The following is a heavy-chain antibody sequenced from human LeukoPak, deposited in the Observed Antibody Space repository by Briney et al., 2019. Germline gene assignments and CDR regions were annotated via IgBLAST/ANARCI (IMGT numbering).Heavy chain of an antibody. Sequence: SQTLSLTCTVSGGSISSGSYYWSWIRQPAGKGLEWIGRIYTSGSTNYNPSLKSRVTISVDTSKNQFSLKLSSVTAADTAVYYCARAAVGFLESHGAFDIWGQGTMVTVSS. V-gene: IGHV4-61*02. J-gene: IGHJ3*02. CDR2: IYTSGST. D-gene: IGHD3-3*01. CDR1: GGSISSGSYY. CDR3: ARAAVGFLESHGAFDI.